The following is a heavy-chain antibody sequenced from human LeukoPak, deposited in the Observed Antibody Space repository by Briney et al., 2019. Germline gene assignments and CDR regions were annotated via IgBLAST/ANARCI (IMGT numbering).Heavy chain of an antibody. Sequence: MASETLSLTCTVSGGSISSYYWSWIRQPPGKGLEWIGYIYYSGSTNYNPSLKSRVTISVDTSKNQFSLKLSSVTAADTAVYYCARLGITNTIRGDWFDPWGQGTLVTVSS. D-gene: IGHD3-3*01. J-gene: IGHJ5*02. CDR2: IYYSGST. CDR3: ARLGITNTIRGDWFDP. V-gene: IGHV4-59*08. CDR1: GGSISSYY.